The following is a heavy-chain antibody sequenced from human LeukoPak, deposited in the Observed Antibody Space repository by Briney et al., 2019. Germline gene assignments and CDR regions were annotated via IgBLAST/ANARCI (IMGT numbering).Heavy chain of an antibody. CDR3: AKNRGTGLAFYDY. Sequence: GGSLRLSCAASGFTFRSYAMTWVRQAPGKGLEWVSAISGSGSSTYYADSVKGRFTSSRDNSKSTLYLQMSNLRAEDTAVYFCAKNRGTGLAFYDYWGQGTQVTVSS. CDR1: GFTFRSYA. CDR2: ISGSGSST. D-gene: IGHD1-1*01. V-gene: IGHV3-23*01. J-gene: IGHJ4*02.